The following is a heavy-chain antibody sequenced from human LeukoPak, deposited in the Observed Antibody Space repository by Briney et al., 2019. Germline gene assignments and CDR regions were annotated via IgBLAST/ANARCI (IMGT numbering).Heavy chain of an antibody. V-gene: IGHV3-7*01. CDR1: GFTFSSYW. CDR2: IKQDGSEK. J-gene: IGHJ4*02. D-gene: IGHD3-16*01. CDR3: ARVMITFGGVKAAGKFFDY. Sequence: GGSLRLSCAASGFTFSSYWMSWVRQAPGKGLEWVANIKQDGSEKYYVDSVKGRFTISRDNAKNSLYLQMNSLRAEDTAVYYCARVMITFGGVKAAGKFFDYWGQGTLVTVSS.